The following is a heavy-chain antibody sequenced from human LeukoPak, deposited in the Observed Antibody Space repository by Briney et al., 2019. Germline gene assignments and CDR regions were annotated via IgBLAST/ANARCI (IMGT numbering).Heavy chain of an antibody. CDR3: ARGLGYCSSTSCPDYYYYYGMDV. V-gene: IGHV3-7*01. J-gene: IGHJ6*02. CDR1: GFTFSSYW. CDR2: INQDGSEQ. Sequence: PGGSLRLSCAASGFTFSSYWMSWVRQAPGKGLEWVANINQDGSEQYYVDSVKGRFTISRDNTKNSLYLQMNSLRAEDTAVYYCARGLGYCSSTSCPDYYYYYGMDVWGQGTTVTVSS. D-gene: IGHD2-2*01.